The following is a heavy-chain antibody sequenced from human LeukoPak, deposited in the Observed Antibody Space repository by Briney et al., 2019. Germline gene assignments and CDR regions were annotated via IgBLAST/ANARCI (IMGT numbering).Heavy chain of an antibody. CDR2: ISGSGGST. V-gene: IGHV3-23*01. D-gene: IGHD3-10*01. CDR3: AKDLAAITMVRGVITAGDY. Sequence: GGSLRLSCAASGFTFSSYAMSWVRQAPGKGLEWVSAISGSGGSTYHADSVKGRFTISRDNSKNTMYLQMNSLRAEDTAVYYCAKDLAAITMVRGVITAGDYWGQGTLVTVSS. CDR1: GFTFSSYA. J-gene: IGHJ4*02.